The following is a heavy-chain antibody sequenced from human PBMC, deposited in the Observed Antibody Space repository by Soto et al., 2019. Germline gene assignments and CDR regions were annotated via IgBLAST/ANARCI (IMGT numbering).Heavy chain of an antibody. CDR2: IIPIFGIA. J-gene: IGHJ4*02. CDR3: ARDFSGYSGYDY. Sequence: ASVKVSCKASGGTFSSYAISWVRQAPGQGLEWMEGIIPIFGIANYAQKFQGRVTITADKSTSTAYMELSSLRSEDTAVYYCARDFSGYSGYDYWGQGTLVTVSS. D-gene: IGHD5-12*01. CDR1: GGTFSSYA. V-gene: IGHV1-69*10.